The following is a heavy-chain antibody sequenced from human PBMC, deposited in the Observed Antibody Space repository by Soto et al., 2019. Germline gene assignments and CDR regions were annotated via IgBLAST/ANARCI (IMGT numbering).Heavy chain of an antibody. CDR3: ARDRIEAAGTPRFNYYYGMDV. J-gene: IGHJ6*02. D-gene: IGHD6-13*01. CDR2: IYGGLTT. Sequence: GGSLRLSCAASGFTVSSTYMTWVRQAPGKGLEWVSVIYGGLTTSYADPGKGRFTISRDNSKNTVFLQMNSLRGEDTAVYYCARDRIEAAGTPRFNYYYGMDVWGQGTTVTVS. V-gene: IGHV3-53*01. CDR1: GFTVSSTY.